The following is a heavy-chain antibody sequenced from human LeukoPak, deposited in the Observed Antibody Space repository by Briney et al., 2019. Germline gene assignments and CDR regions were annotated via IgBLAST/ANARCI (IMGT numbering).Heavy chain of an antibody. CDR2: MNPNSGNT. CDR1: GYTFTSYD. D-gene: IGHD4-17*01. J-gene: IGHJ4*02. V-gene: IGHV1-8*01. Sequence: ASVKVSCKASGYTFTSYDINWVRQATGQGLEWMGWMNPNSGNTGYAQKFQGRVTMTRNTSISTAYLEVSSLRYDDMAVYYCARGGGERHVDYWGQGTLVTVSS. CDR3: ARGGGERHVDY.